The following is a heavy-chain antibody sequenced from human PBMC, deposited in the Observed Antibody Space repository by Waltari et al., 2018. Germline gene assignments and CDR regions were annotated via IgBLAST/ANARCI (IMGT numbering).Heavy chain of an antibody. CDR2: IYWDDEE. V-gene: IGHV2-5*02. D-gene: IGHD1-26*01. Sequence: QITLKESGPTLVKPTQTLTLTCTFSGLSLTTSAVGVGWVRQPPGKALEWLAIIYWDDEERIKPYQKIRLTISKDMYKKQVVLTMINMDPVDTATYYRAHAYRNNWYVGYWGQGTLVTVSS. CDR1: GLSLTTSAVG. J-gene: IGHJ4*02. CDR3: AHAYRNNWYVGY.